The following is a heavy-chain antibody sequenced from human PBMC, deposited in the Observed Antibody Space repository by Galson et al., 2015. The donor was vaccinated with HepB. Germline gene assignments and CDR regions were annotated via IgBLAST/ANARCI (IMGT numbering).Heavy chain of an antibody. D-gene: IGHD3-22*01. J-gene: IGHJ2*01. CDR1: GGSISSYY. Sequence: SETLSLTCTVSGGSISSYYWSWIRQPAGKGLEWIGRIYTSGSTNYNPSLKSRVTMSVDTSKNQFSLKLSSVTAADTAVYYCAREGYYYDSSGYWWYFDLWGRGTLVTVSS. CDR2: IYTSGST. V-gene: IGHV4-4*07. CDR3: AREGYYYDSSGYWWYFDL.